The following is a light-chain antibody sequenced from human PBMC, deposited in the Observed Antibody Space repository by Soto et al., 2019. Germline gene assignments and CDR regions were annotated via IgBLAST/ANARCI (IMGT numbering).Light chain of an antibody. CDR1: QRVSTY. CDR2: AAS. CDR3: QQSYTHPKT. V-gene: IGKV1-39*01. Sequence: DIQMTQSPSSLSASVGGSVTITCQTSQRVSTYLNWYQQKPGKAPKLLISAASSLQSGVPSRFSGSGSGTDFALTISSLQPEDFATCYCQQSYTHPKTFGKGTTV. J-gene: IGKJ1*01.